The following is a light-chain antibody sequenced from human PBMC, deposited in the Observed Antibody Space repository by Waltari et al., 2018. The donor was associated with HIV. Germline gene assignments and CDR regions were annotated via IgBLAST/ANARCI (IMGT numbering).Light chain of an antibody. CDR2: DVS. Sequence: QSALTQPASVAGSAGQSTTISCTGTSSDVGGYNLVCWYQQHPGKAPQLIIYDVSHRPSGVSNRFSGSNSGNTASLTISALHAEDEADYYCSSYTTSSSYVFGTGTKVTVL. J-gene: IGLJ1*01. CDR1: SSDVGGYNL. CDR3: SSYTTSSSYV. V-gene: IGLV2-14*01.